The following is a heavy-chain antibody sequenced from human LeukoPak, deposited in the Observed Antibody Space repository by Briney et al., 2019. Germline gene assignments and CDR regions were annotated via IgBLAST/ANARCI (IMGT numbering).Heavy chain of an antibody. V-gene: IGHV1-69*13. CDR3: ARGPIRGIAARFSLFDY. D-gene: IGHD6-6*01. Sequence: GASVKVSCKASGYTFTSYGISWVRQAPGQGLEWMGGIIPIFGTANYAQKFQGRVTITADESTSTAYMELSSLRSEDTAVYYCARGPIRGIAARFSLFDYWGQGTLVTVSS. CDR2: IIPIFGTA. J-gene: IGHJ4*02. CDR1: GYTFTSYG.